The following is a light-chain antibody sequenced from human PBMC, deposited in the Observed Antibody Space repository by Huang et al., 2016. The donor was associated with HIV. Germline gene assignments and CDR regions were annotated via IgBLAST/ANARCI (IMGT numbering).Light chain of an antibody. CDR1: PNIPTY. CDR3: QQNYSYPCT. V-gene: IGKV1-39*01. J-gene: IGKJ2*02. CDR2: AAS. Sequence: DIQMTQAPSSLSASVGDRVTIPCRASPNIPTYLNWYQQKPGKAPKLLIYAASSLQIGVPSRFSGSVSGTDFTLTISSLQPEDIATYYCQQNYSYPCTFGQGTKLEIK.